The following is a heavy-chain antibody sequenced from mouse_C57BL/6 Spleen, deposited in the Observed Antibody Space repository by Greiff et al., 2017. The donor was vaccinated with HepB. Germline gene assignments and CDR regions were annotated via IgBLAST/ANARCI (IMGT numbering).Heavy chain of an antibody. V-gene: IGHV1-52*01. D-gene: IGHD1-1*01. CDR3: AREGDYGSSYKWCFDV. J-gene: IGHJ1*03. Sequence: QVQLQQPGAELVRPGSSVKLSCKASGYTFTSYWMHWVKQRPIQGLEWIGNIDPSDSETHYNQKFKDKATLTVDKSSSTAYMQLSSLTSEDSAVYYCAREGDYGSSYKWCFDVWGTGTTVTVSS. CDR2: IDPSDSET. CDR1: GYTFTSYW.